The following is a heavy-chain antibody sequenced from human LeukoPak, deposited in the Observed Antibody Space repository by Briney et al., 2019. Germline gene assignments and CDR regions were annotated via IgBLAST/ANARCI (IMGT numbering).Heavy chain of an antibody. CDR2: IYYSGST. J-gene: IGHJ4*02. Sequence: SETLSLTCTVSGGSISSSSYYWGWVRQPPGKGLEWIGSIYYSGSTYYNPSLKSRVTISVDTSKNQFSLKLSSVTAADTAVYYCARQKDITMIVVVTPFDYWGQGTLVTVSS. CDR3: ARQKDITMIVVVTPFDY. CDR1: GGSISSSSYY. D-gene: IGHD3-22*01. V-gene: IGHV4-39*01.